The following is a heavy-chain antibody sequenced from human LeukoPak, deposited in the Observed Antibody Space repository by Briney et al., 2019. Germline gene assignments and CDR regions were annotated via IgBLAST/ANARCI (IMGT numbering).Heavy chain of an antibody. D-gene: IGHD3-10*01. CDR1: GFTFSSHA. V-gene: IGHV3-64D*09. CDR3: ATGGQIGGSVYFDS. Sequence: GGSLRLSCSASGFTFSSHAMYWVRQAPGKGLEYVSAISGNGGYAYYADSVKGRFTIYRDNSKNTLYLQMNSLRAEDTAVYYCATGGQIGGSVYFDSWGQGTLVTVSS. J-gene: IGHJ4*02. CDR2: ISGNGGYA.